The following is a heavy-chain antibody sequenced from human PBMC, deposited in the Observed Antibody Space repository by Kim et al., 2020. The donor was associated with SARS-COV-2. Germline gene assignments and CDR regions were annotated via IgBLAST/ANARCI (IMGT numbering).Heavy chain of an antibody. D-gene: IGHD3-10*01. J-gene: IGHJ6*03. CDR3: ARGSLAYYYYYYMDV. Sequence: KGRFPISRDNAKNSLYLQMNSLRAEDTAVYYCARGSLAYYYYYYMDVWGKGTTVTVSS. V-gene: IGHV3-11*06.